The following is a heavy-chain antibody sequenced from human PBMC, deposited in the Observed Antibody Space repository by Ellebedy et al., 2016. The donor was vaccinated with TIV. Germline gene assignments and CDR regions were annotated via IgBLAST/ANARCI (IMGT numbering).Heavy chain of an antibody. V-gene: IGHV3-74*01. D-gene: IGHD2-2*01. Sequence: PGGSLRLSCAASGFTFSTYWMHWVRQAPGKGLEWVSRIKFDGSITTYADSVKGRLTISRDNAKNTRYLQMNSLRADDTAVYYCARQGRGSSTPLDYWGQGTLVTVSS. J-gene: IGHJ4*02. CDR2: IKFDGSIT. CDR1: GFTFSTYW. CDR3: ARQGRGSSTPLDY.